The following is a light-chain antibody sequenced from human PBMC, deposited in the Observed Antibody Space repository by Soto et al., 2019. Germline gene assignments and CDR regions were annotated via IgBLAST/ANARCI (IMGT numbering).Light chain of an antibody. CDR1: QSVSSSY. J-gene: IGKJ1*01. V-gene: IGKV3-20*01. CDR2: GAS. CDR3: QQYGSSPSWT. Sequence: EIVLTQSPGTLSLCQGERATLSCRASQSVSSSYLAWYQQKPGQAPRLLIYGASSRATGIPDRFSGSGSGTDFTLTISRLEPEDFAVYYCQQYGSSPSWTFGQGTKVELK.